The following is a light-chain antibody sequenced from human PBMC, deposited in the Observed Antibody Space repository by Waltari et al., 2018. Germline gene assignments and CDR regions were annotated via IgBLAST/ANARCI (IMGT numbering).Light chain of an antibody. J-gene: IGLJ2*01. V-gene: IGLV2-23*01. Sequence: QSALTQPASVSGSPGQSITISCTGTSSDVGSYNLVSWYHQPPGKAPKLMIYEGSKRPSGVSNRFSGSKSGNTASLTISGLQAEDEADYYCCSYAGSSTLVFGGGTKLTVL. CDR2: EGS. CDR1: SSDVGSYNL. CDR3: CSYAGSSTLV.